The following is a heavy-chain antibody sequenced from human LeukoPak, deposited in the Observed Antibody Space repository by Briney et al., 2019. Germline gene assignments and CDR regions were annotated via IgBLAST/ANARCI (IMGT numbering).Heavy chain of an antibody. CDR1: GGSYSGYY. CDR3: ARAPRGRVQLWYFDY. Sequence: SETLSLTCAVYGGSYSGYYWSWIRQPPGKGLTWIGEIHQSGSPIYNPSLKSRVTISVDKSKNQFSLKLSSVTAADTAVYYCARAPRGRVQLWYFDYWGQGTLVTVSS. D-gene: IGHD5-18*01. V-gene: IGHV4-34*01. J-gene: IGHJ4*02. CDR2: IHQSGSP.